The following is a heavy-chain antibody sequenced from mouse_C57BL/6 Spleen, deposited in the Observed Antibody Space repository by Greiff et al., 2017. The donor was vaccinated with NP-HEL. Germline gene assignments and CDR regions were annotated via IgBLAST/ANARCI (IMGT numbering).Heavy chain of an antibody. D-gene: IGHD2-4*01. J-gene: IGHJ1*03. CDR3: ARGDYEWYFDV. Sequence: EVQLVESEGGLVQPGSSMKLSCTASGFTFSDYYMAWVRQVPEKGLEWVANINYDGSSTYYLDSLKSRFIISRDNAKNILYLQMSSLKSEDTATYYCARGDYEWYFDVWGTGTTVTVSS. CDR1: GFTFSDYY. V-gene: IGHV5-16*01. CDR2: INYDGSST.